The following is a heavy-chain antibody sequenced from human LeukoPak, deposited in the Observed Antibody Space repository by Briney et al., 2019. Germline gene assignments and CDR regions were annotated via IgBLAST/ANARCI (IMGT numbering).Heavy chain of an antibody. D-gene: IGHD6-19*01. CDR1: GFTFSDYY. Sequence: GGSLRLSCAASGFTFSDYYMTWIRQAPGKGLKWVSYISSSGSNIYYADSVKGRFTISRDDAKNSLYLQMNSLRAEDTAVYFCARDGGGEYSSGWYVDYWGQGTLVTVSS. J-gene: IGHJ4*02. CDR2: ISSSGSNI. V-gene: IGHV3-11*01. CDR3: ARDGGGEYSSGWYVDY.